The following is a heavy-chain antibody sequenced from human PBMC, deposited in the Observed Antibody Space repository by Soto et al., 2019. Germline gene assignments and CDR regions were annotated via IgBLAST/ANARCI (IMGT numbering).Heavy chain of an antibody. V-gene: IGHV3-23*01. CDR2: ISNSGGTT. D-gene: IGHD6-19*01. Sequence: EVQLLESGGGLVQPGGSLRLSCAASGFSFSSYAMSWARQAPGKGLEWVSVISNSGGTTFYADSVKGRFTISRDNFKNTEFLQMSSLRAEDTAVYYCAKYVAVAGTALYGMDVWGQGTTVTVSS. CDR1: GFSFSSYA. J-gene: IGHJ6*02. CDR3: AKYVAVAGTALYGMDV.